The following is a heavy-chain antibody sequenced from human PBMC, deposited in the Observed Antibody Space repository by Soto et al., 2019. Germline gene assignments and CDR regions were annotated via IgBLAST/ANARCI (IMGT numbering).Heavy chain of an antibody. CDR2: IGPESGAT. CDR1: GYTFTGHY. J-gene: IGHJ4*02. D-gene: IGHD1-26*01. Sequence: ASVKVSCKASGYTFTGHYTHWVRQAPEQGPEWMGEIGPESGATRYAQRFQGRVTMTRDMSITTVYMELNNLSPDDTAVYYCGRGRSGQIVVFYWGQGTPVTVSS. CDR3: GRGRSGQIVVFY. V-gene: IGHV1-2*02.